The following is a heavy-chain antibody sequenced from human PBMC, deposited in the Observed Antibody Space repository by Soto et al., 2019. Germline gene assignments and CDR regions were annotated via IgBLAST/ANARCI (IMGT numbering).Heavy chain of an antibody. D-gene: IGHD3-22*01. CDR3: ARDGPLYDSLWDDAFDI. V-gene: IGHV3-30-3*01. J-gene: IGHJ3*02. CDR2: ISYDGSNK. CDR1: GFTFSSYA. Sequence: LRLSCAASGFTFSSYAMHWVRQAPGKGLEWVAVISYDGSNKYYADSVKGRFTISRDNSKNTLYLQMNSLRAEDTAVYYCARDGPLYDSLWDDAFDIWGQGTMVTVSS.